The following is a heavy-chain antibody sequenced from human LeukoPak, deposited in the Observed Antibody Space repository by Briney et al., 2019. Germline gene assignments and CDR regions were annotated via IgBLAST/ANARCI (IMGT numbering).Heavy chain of an antibody. Sequence: PGGSLRLSCAASGFTFNSYSMNWVRQAPGKGLEWVSSISSSSSYIYYADSVKGRFTISRDNAKNSLYLQMNSLRAEDTAVYYCARDEGTGWYRRFDYWGQGALVTVSS. J-gene: IGHJ4*02. CDR2: ISSSSSYI. D-gene: IGHD6-19*01. CDR3: ARDEGTGWYRRFDY. V-gene: IGHV3-21*01. CDR1: GFTFNSYS.